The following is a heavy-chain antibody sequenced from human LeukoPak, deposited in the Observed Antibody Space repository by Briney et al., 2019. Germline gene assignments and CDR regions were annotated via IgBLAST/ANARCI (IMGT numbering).Heavy chain of an antibody. Sequence: ASVKVSCKASGYTFTGYYMHWVRQAPGQGLEWMGWINPNSGGTNYAQKFQGRVTMTRDTSISTAYMELSRLRSDDTAVYYCARSWTYHYDSKGIFDPWGQGTLVTVSS. CDR2: INPNSGGT. CDR1: GYTFTGYY. D-gene: IGHD3-22*01. CDR3: ARSWTYHYDSKGIFDP. J-gene: IGHJ5*02. V-gene: IGHV1-2*02.